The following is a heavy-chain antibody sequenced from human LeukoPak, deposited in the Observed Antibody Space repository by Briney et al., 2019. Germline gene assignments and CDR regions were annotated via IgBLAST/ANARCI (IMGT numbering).Heavy chain of an antibody. V-gene: IGHV3-30-3*01. Sequence: GGSLRLSCAASGFTFSTYPMHWVRQAPGKGLEWVAVISYDGSNKYYADSVKGRFTISRDNSKNTLYLQMNSLRAEDTAVYYCARADDWLLSPLDYWGQGTLSPSPQ. J-gene: IGHJ4*02. D-gene: IGHD3-9*01. CDR2: ISYDGSNK. CDR1: GFTFSTYP. CDR3: ARADDWLLSPLDY.